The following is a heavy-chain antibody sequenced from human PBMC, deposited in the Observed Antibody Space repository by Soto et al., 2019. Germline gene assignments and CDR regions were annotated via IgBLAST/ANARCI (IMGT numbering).Heavy chain of an antibody. CDR2: ISGSGGST. D-gene: IGHD3-16*01. J-gene: IGHJ6*03. CDR1: GFTFSSYA. CDR3: AKGGLGDCKWGSSSGDYYLAG. Sequence: GGSLRLSCAASGFTFSSYAMSWVRQAPGKGLEWVSAISGSGGSTYYADSVKGRFTISRDNSKNTLYLQMNSLRAEDTAVYYCAKGGLGDCKWGSSSGDYYLAGWGQGTMVTVAS. V-gene: IGHV3-23*01.